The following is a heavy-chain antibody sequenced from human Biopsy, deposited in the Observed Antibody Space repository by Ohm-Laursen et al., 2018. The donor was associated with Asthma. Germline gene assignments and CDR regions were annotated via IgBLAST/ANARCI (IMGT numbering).Heavy chain of an antibody. J-gene: IGHJ4*02. V-gene: IGHV4-30-4*08. Sequence: SQTLSLTCPVSGGSINIGDYYWSWIRQHPVKGLEWIGYIYYSGSTYYNPSLKSRVTLSVDASKNQFSLKLTSVTAADTAVYYCVSPPGYWGQGTLVTVSS. CDR3: VSPPGY. CDR1: GGSINIGDYY. CDR2: IYYSGST.